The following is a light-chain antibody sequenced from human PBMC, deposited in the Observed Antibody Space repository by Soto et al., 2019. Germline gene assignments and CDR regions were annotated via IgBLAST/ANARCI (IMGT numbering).Light chain of an antibody. CDR2: GAS. V-gene: IGKV3-20*01. Sequence: EIVLTQSPGTLSLSPGERATLSCRASQSVGSKLAWYRQTPGQAPRLLIYGASTRGTDTPARFSGSVAETDFNLTISRLEPADFALYYCQQYGSSFATFGQGTHVE. J-gene: IGKJ1*01. CDR3: QQYGSSFAT. CDR1: QSVGSK.